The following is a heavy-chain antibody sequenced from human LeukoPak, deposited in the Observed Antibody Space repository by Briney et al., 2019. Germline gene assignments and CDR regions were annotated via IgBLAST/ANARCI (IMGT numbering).Heavy chain of an antibody. CDR3: VVAGSRSVHGFDI. CDR2: ISSSSSYI. D-gene: IGHD1-26*01. Sequence: GGSLRLSCAASGFTFSSYSMNWVRQAPGKGLEWVSSISSSSSYIYYADSVKGRFTISRDDAKNSLYLQMNSLRAEDTAVYYCVVAGSRSVHGFDIWGQGTMVTVSS. CDR1: GFTFSSYS. J-gene: IGHJ3*02. V-gene: IGHV3-21*01.